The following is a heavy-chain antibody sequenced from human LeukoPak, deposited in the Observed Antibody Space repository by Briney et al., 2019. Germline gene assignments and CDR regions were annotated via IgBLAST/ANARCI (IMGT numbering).Heavy chain of an antibody. CDR1: GFTFSSYA. V-gene: IGHV3-30-3*01. D-gene: IGHD2-8*01. Sequence: GGSLRLSCAASGFTFSSYAMHWVRQAPGKGLEWVAVISYDGSNKYYADSVKGRFTISRDNSKNTLYLQMNSLRAEDTAVYYCASPNPADYWGQGTLVTVSP. J-gene: IGHJ4*02. CDR3: ASPNPADY. CDR2: ISYDGSNK.